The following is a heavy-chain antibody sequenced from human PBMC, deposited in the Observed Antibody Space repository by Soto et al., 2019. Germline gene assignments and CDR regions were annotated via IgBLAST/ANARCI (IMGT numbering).Heavy chain of an antibody. CDR3: ARDLFPYYFDY. CDR1: GFTFSNYG. CDR2: IWYDGSNK. V-gene: IGHV3-33*01. Sequence: VGSLRLSCAASGFTFSNYGMHWVRQAPGEGLVWVAVIWYDGSNKYYADSVKGRFTISRDNSKNTLYLQMNSLRAEDTAVYYCARDLFPYYFDYWGQGTLVTVSS. J-gene: IGHJ4*02.